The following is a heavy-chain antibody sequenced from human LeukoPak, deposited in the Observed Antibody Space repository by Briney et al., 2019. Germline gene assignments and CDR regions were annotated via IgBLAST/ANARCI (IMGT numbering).Heavy chain of an antibody. D-gene: IGHD3-22*01. CDR3: ARGLLTTYYYDSSGYYPFDY. V-gene: IGHV1-69*05. J-gene: IGHJ4*02. CDR2: IIPIFGTA. CDR1: GGTFSSYA. Sequence: ASVKVSCKASGGTFSSYAISWVRQAPGQGLEWMGGIIPIFGTANCAQKFQGRVTITTDESTSTAYMELSSLRSEDTAVYYCARGLLTTYYYDSSGYYPFDYWGQGTLVTVSS.